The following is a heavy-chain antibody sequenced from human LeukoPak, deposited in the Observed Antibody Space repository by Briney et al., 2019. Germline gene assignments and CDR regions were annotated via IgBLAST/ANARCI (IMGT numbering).Heavy chain of an antibody. Sequence: EASVKVSCKTSGYTFTGYYIHWVRQAPVQGLEWLGRIDPNSGGTSYAHNFQGRVTMTRDTSISTAYMDLSSLRSDDTAVYYCARDSRVSGDYWGQGTLVTVSS. CDR2: IDPNSGGT. V-gene: IGHV1-2*06. D-gene: IGHD2-2*01. CDR3: ARDSRVSGDY. J-gene: IGHJ4*02. CDR1: GYTFTGYY.